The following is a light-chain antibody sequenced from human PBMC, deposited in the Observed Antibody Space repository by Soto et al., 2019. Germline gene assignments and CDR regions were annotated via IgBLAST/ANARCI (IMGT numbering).Light chain of an antibody. CDR1: AVIFGVNL. CDR2: EGS. J-gene: IGLJ2*01. Sequence: QSALTQPPSVLGPLGCRSTFPALEPAVIFGVNLVSWYQQHPGKAPKLMIYEGSKRPSGVSNRFSGSKSGNTASLTISGLQAEDEADYYCCSYAGSSTVVFGGGTKLTVL. V-gene: IGLV2-23*01. CDR3: CSYAGSSTVV.